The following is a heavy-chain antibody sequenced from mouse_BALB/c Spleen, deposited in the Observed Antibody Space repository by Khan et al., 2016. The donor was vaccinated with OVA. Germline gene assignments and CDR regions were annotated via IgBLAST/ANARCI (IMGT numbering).Heavy chain of an antibody. CDR1: GYTFTSYT. CDR3: GRDGAYHRNDGWFAY. J-gene: IGHJ3*01. D-gene: IGHD2-14*01. Sequence: QVQLKESGAELARPGASVKMSCKASGYTFTSYTIHWIKKRPGQGLEWIGYINPSNGYTTYNQKFKDKATLTTDKSSTTAYLQLSSLTSDDSAVYNCGRDGAYHRNDGWFAYWGQGTLVTVSA. CDR2: INPSNGYT. V-gene: IGHV1-4*01.